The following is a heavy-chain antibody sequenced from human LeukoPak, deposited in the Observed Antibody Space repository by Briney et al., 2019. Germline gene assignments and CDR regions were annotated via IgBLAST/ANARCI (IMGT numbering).Heavy chain of an antibody. V-gene: IGHV4-39*07. J-gene: IGHJ4*02. D-gene: IGHD2-21*02. CDR1: GGSISSSSYY. CDR3: ARGDPFHIVVATAIFGPFDY. CDR2: IYYSGST. Sequence: PSETLSLTCTVSGGSISSSSYYWGWIRQPPGKGLEWIGSIYYSGSTYYNPSLKSRVTISVDTSKNQFSLKLSSVTAADTAVYYCARGDPFHIVVATAIFGPFDYWGQGTLVTVSS.